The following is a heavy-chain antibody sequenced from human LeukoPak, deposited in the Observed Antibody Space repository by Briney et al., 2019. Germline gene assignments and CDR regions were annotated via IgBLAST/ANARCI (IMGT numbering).Heavy chain of an antibody. D-gene: IGHD6-19*01. CDR3: AGLIAVAGPNWYFDL. Sequence: SETLSLACTVSSGSISSGSYYWSWIRQPPGKGLEWIGEINHSGSTNYNPSLKSRVTISVDTSKNQFSLKLSSVTAADTAVYYCAGLIAVAGPNWYFDLWGRGTLVTVSS. CDR1: SGSISSGSYY. J-gene: IGHJ2*01. V-gene: IGHV4-39*07. CDR2: INHSGST.